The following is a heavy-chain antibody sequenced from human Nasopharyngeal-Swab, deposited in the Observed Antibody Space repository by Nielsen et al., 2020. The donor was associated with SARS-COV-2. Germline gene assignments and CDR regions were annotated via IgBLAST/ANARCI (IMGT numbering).Heavy chain of an antibody. CDR1: GFTFSHAW. Sequence: GESLKISCAVSGFTFSHAWMSWVRQAPGKGLEWVGRIKRKTQGGTTDYTAPVRGRFTISRDDSKNTLYLQMNSLTTEDTAVYYCTAHEYSNIYYNYYMDVWGKGTMVTVSS. J-gene: IGHJ6*03. CDR3: TAHEYSNIYYNYYMDV. D-gene: IGHD4-11*01. V-gene: IGHV3-15*01. CDR2: IKRKTQGGTT.